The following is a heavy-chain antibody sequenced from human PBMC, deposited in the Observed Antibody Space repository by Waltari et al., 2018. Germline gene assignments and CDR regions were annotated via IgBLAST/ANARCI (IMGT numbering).Heavy chain of an antibody. CDR1: SFTFRNYW. CDR2: INQDGSEE. Sequence: EVLLVESGGGLVQTGGSLSLSCAASSFTFRNYWKNWVRQAPEKGLEWVANINQDGSEEYYVDSVKGRFTISRDNAKNSLYLEMKTLRAEDTAIYYCARTGARWLQFAAFDIWGQGTMVTVSS. CDR3: ARTGARWLQFAAFDI. J-gene: IGHJ3*02. V-gene: IGHV3-7*01. D-gene: IGHD5-12*01.